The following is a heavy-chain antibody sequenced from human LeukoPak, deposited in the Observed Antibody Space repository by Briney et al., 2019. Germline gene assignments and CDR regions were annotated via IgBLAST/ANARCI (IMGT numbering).Heavy chain of an antibody. J-gene: IGHJ4*02. CDR1: GVTFSSYA. CDR2: TIPIFGTS. D-gene: IGHD3-10*01. CDR3: ARGRGDSYGSGSYYYFDS. V-gene: IGHV1-69*01. Sequence: SVKVSCKASGVTFSSYAISWVRQAPGQGLQWMGGTIPIFGTSNYAPSLQGRVTLTADESTNTAYMELSSLRSENTAVYYCARGRGDSYGSGSYYYFDSWGQGTLVTVSS.